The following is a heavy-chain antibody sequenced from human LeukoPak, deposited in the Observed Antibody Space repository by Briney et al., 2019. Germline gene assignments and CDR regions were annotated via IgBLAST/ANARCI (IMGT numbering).Heavy chain of an antibody. Sequence: GGSLRLSCAASGFTFSSYAMSWVRQAPGKGLEWVSSISSSSSYIYYADSVKGRFTISRDNAKNSLYLQMNSLRAEGTAVYYCARRSRILGYCSSTSCKDAFDIWGQGTMVTVSS. CDR2: ISSSSSYI. CDR1: GFTFSSYA. CDR3: ARRSRILGYCSSTSCKDAFDI. J-gene: IGHJ3*02. D-gene: IGHD2-2*01. V-gene: IGHV3-21*01.